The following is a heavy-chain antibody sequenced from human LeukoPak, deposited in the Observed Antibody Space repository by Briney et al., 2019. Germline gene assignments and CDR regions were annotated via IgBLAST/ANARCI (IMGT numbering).Heavy chain of an antibody. CDR1: GDSISSSSYC. D-gene: IGHD5-12*01. CDR3: ARHSRSGYIGYENAFDI. J-gene: IGHJ3*02. Sequence: PSETLSPTCTVSGDSISSSSYCWDWIRQPPGKGLEWIGNIYNSANTHYNPSLKTRITMSVDTSKNQFSLKLNSVTAADTGIYYCARHSRSGYIGYENAFDIWGQGTMVTVSS. V-gene: IGHV4-39*01. CDR2: IYNSANT.